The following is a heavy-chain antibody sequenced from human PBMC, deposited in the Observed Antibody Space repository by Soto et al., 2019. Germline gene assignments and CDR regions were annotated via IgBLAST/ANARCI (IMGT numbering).Heavy chain of an antibody. CDR3: ARSGGDFSTGYYSYFDY. D-gene: IGHD3-3*01. J-gene: IGHJ4*02. CDR1: GFSLNTTGIC. CDR2: IDWDEDK. Sequence: SGPTLVNPTQTLTLTCSFSGFSLNTTGICVSWIRQPPGKALEWLALIDWDEDKFYSPSLKTRLTISKDTSKNQVVLTMANMDPVDTATYYCARSGGDFSTGYYSYFDYWGQGTPVTVSS. V-gene: IGHV2-70*12.